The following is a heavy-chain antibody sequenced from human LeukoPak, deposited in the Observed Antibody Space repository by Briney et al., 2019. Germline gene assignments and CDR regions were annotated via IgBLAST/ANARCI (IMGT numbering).Heavy chain of an antibody. CDR2: ISGSGGST. V-gene: IGHV3-23*01. J-gene: IGHJ4*02. Sequence: GGSLRLSCAASGFTFSSYAMSWVRQAPGKGLEWVSAISGSGGSTYYADSVKGRFTISRDNSKNTLYLQMNSLRAEDTAVYYCARDGPDYYDSSGYSGWGQGTLVTVSS. D-gene: IGHD3-22*01. CDR3: ARDGPDYYDSSGYSG. CDR1: GFTFSSYA.